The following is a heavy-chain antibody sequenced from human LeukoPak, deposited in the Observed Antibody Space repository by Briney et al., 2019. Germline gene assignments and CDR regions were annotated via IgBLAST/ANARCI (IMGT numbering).Heavy chain of an antibody. CDR2: IIPTFGTA. CDR3: AGDFWSGYRYYYYYTDV. CDR1: GGTFSSYA. D-gene: IGHD3-3*01. V-gene: IGHV1-69*01. Sequence: GASVKVSCKASGGTFSSYAISWVRQAPGQGLEWMGGIIPTFGTANYAQKFQGRVTITADESTSTAYMELSSLRSEDTAVYYCAGDFWSGYRYYYYYTDVWGKGTTVTVSS. J-gene: IGHJ6*03.